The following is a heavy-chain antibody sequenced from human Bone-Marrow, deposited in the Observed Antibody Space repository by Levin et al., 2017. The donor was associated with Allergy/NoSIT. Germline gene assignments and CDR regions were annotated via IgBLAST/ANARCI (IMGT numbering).Heavy chain of an antibody. CDR2: IYYSGST. CDR3: ASGREVIHWFDP. D-gene: IGHD1-26*01. CDR1: GGSISSGGYY. V-gene: IGHV4-31*02. Sequence: SQTLSLTCTVSGGSISSGGYYWSWIRQHPGKGLEWIGYIYYSGSTYYNPSLKSRVTISVDTSKNQFSLKLSSVTAADTAVYYCASGREVIHWFDPWGQGTLVTVSS. J-gene: IGHJ5*02.